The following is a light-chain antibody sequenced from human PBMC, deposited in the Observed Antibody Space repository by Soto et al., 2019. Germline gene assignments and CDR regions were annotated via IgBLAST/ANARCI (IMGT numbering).Light chain of an antibody. CDR2: EVS. CDR3: SSYTGSNNLL. J-gene: IGLJ2*01. CDR1: SSDVGSYNY. V-gene: IGLV2-8*01. Sequence: QSVLTQPPSASGSPGQSFTISCTGTSSDVGSYNYVSWYQQHPGKAPKLMIYEVSKRPSGVPDRFSGSKSGNTASLTVSGLQAEDEADYYCSSYTGSNNLLFGGGTNVTVL.